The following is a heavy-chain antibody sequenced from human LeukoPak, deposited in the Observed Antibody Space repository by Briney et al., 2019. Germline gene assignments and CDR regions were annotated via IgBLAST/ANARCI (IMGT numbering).Heavy chain of an antibody. D-gene: IGHD2-15*01. CDR3: ARGGHGYCSGGSCYSRNLYYFDY. CDR1: GGTFSSYA. J-gene: IGHJ4*02. CDR2: IIPIFGTA. Sequence: ASVKVSCKASGGTFSSYAISWVRQAPGQGLEWMGGIIPIFGTANYAQKFQGRVTITTDESTSTAYTELSSLRSEDTAVYYCARGGHGYCSGGSCYSRNLYYFDYWGQGTLVTVSS. V-gene: IGHV1-69*05.